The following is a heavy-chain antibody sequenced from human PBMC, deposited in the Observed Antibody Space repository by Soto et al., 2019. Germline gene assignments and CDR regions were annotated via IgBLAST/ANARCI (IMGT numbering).Heavy chain of an antibody. CDR1: GFTFSSYG. Sequence: QVQLVESGGGVVQPGRSLRLSCAASGFTFSSYGMHWVRQAPGKGLEWVAVISYDGSNKYYADSVKGRFTISRDNSKNTLYLQMNSLRAEDTAAYYCAKDSRIVVVTAPYDYWGLGTLVTVSS. V-gene: IGHV3-30*18. CDR2: ISYDGSNK. CDR3: AKDSRIVVVTAPYDY. D-gene: IGHD2-21*02. J-gene: IGHJ4*02.